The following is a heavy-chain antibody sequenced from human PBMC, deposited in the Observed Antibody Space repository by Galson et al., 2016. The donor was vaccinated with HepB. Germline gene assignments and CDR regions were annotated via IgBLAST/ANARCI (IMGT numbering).Heavy chain of an antibody. CDR3: ARMRSELTAGGWGRPFDP. D-gene: IGHD6-13*01. CDR2: ISGTSASI. CDR1: GFSFSSYA. Sequence: SLRLSCAVSGFSFSSYAMNWVRQAPGKGLEWVSVISGTSASIFYGDSVKGRFTISRDNSKNTLYLQMNRLRAEDTAVYYCARMRSELTAGGWGRPFDPWGQGTLVTVSS. V-gene: IGHV3-23*01. J-gene: IGHJ5*02.